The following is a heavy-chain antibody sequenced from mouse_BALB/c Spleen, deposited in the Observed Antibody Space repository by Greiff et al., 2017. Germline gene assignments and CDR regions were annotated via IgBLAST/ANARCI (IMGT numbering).Heavy chain of an antibody. D-gene: IGHD1-1*01. CDR1: GFTFSSYT. CDR2: ISSGGSYT. Sequence: EVQVVESGGGLVKPGGSLKLSCAASGFTFSSYTMSWVRQTPEKRLEWVATISSGGSYTYYPDSVKGRFTISRDNAKNTLYLQMSSLKSEDTAMYYCTRDRDYGSARGNYFDYWGQGTTLTVSS. V-gene: IGHV5-6-4*01. J-gene: IGHJ2*01. CDR3: TRDRDYGSARGNYFDY.